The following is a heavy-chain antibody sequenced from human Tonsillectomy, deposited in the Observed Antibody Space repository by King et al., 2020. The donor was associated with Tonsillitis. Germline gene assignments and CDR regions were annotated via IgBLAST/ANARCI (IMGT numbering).Heavy chain of an antibody. CDR3: ARKGQRPVYGGSGRLEYYYYYGMDV. J-gene: IGHJ6*02. D-gene: IGHD3-10*01. CDR2: ISVYNGNT. Sequence: VQLVESGPEVKKPGASVRVSCKASGYTFGSYGISWVRQAPGQGLEWMGWISVYNGNTNYTQKLQGRVTMTTDTSTSTAYMDLRSLRSADTAVYYCARKGQRPVYGGSGRLEYYYYYGMDVWGQGTTVTVSS. V-gene: IGHV1-18*01. CDR1: GYTFGSYG.